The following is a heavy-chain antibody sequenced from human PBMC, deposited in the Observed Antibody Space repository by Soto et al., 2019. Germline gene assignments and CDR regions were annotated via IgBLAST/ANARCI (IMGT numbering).Heavy chain of an antibody. Sequence: QVQLVQSGAEVKKPGSSVKVSCKASGGTFSSYAISWVRQAPGQGLEWMGGIIPIFGTANYAQKFQGRVTITAYESTRTAYVELSSLRSGDTAVYYCARSANHLWGGPYYYYGMAVWGQGTTVTVSS. D-gene: IGHD1-26*01. CDR3: ARSANHLWGGPYYYYGMAV. V-gene: IGHV1-69*12. CDR1: GGTFSSYA. CDR2: IIPIFGTA. J-gene: IGHJ6*02.